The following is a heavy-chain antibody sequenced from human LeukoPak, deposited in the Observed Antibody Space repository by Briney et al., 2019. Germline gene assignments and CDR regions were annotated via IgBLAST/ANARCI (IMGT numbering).Heavy chain of an antibody. Sequence: PGGSLRLSCAASGFTFSSYEMNWVRQAPGKGLEWVSYISGSGSTIYYAEFVKGRFTISRDNAENSLYLQMNSLRAEDTAVYYCARNSLTGSSVPSVWGQGTLVTASS. CDR2: ISGSGSTI. J-gene: IGHJ4*02. V-gene: IGHV3-48*03. CDR1: GFTFSSYE. D-gene: IGHD3-9*01. CDR3: ARNSLTGSSVPSV.